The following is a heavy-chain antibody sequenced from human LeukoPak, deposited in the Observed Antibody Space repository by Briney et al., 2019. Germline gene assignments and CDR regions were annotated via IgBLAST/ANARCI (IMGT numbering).Heavy chain of an antibody. CDR1: GFTFSSYW. J-gene: IGHJ5*02. V-gene: IGHV3-7*01. Sequence: QTGGSLRLSCAASGFTFSSYWMSWVRQAPGKGLEWVANIKQDGSEKYYVDSVKGRFTISRDNAKNSLYLQMNSLRAEDTAVYYCARATTRITIFGVAVNWFDPWGQGTLVTVSS. CDR3: ARATTRITIFGVAVNWFDP. CDR2: IKQDGSEK. D-gene: IGHD3-3*01.